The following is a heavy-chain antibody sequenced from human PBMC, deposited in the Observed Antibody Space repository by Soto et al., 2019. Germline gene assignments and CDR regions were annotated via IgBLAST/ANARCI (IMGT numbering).Heavy chain of an antibody. V-gene: IGHV1-46*03. CDR1: GYTFTSYY. CDR2: INPSGGST. Sequence: ASVKVSCKASGYTFTSYYMHWVRQAPGQGLEWMGIINPSGGSTSYAQKFQGRVTMTRDTSTSTVYMELSSLRSEDTAVYYCARGVVTTCYYDYYYMDVWGKGTTVTVSS. CDR3: ARGVVTTCYYDYYYMDV. J-gene: IGHJ6*03. D-gene: IGHD2-21*02.